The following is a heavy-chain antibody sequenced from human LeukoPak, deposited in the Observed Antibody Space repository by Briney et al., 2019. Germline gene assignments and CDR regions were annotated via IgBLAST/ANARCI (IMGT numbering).Heavy chain of an antibody. Sequence: PGGSLRLSCASSGFTFSTYWMSWIRQAPGKGLEWVANIKKDGSERNYVDSVKGRFTISRDNAKKSLYLQMNSLRVEDTAVYYCARGQWLGHCWGQGTLVTVSS. V-gene: IGHV3-7*03. J-gene: IGHJ4*02. CDR1: GFTFSTYW. CDR2: IKKDGSER. CDR3: ARGQWLGHC. D-gene: IGHD6-19*01.